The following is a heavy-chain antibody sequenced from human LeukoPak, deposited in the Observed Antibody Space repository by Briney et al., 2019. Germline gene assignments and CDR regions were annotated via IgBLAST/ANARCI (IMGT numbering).Heavy chain of an antibody. V-gene: IGHV1-18*01. J-gene: IGHJ4*02. Sequence: ASVKVSCKASGYTFPSYGISWVRQAPGQGLEWMGWISAYNGNTNYAQKLQGRVTMTTDTSTSTAYMELRSLRSDDTAVYYCARDSSLNIAAAGTFDYWGQGTLVTVSS. CDR1: GYTFPSYG. CDR3: ARDSSLNIAAAGTFDY. D-gene: IGHD6-13*01. CDR2: ISAYNGNT.